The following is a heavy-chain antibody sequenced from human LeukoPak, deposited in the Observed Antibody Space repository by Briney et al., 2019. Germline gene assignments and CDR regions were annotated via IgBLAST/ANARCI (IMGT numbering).Heavy chain of an antibody. CDR3: ARDLSGSSYFDY. V-gene: IGHV3-30-3*01. CDR2: ISYDGSNK. J-gene: IGHJ4*02. D-gene: IGHD1-26*01. CDR1: GFTFSSYA. Sequence: GGSLRLSCAASGFTFSSYAMHWVRQASGKGLEWVAVISYDGSNKYYEDSVKGRFTISRDNSKNTLYLQMNSLRAEDTAVYYCARDLSGSSYFDYWGQGTLVTVSS.